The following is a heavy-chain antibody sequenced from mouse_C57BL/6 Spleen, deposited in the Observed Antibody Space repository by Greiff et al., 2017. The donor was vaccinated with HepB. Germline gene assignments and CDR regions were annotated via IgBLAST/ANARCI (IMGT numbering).Heavy chain of an antibody. J-gene: IGHJ3*01. CDR2: IYPGDGDT. Sequence: VQLQQSGPELVKPGASVKISCKASGYAFSSSWMNWVKQRPGKGLEWIGRIYPGDGDTNYNGKFKGKATLTADKSSSTAYMQLSSLTSEDSAVYFCARDGPLFAYWGQGTLVTVSA. V-gene: IGHV1-82*01. CDR1: GYAFSSSW. CDR3: ARDGPLFAY. D-gene: IGHD1-1*01.